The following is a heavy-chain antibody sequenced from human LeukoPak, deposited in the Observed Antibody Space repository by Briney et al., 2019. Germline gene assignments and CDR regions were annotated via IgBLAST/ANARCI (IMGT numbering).Heavy chain of an antibody. D-gene: IGHD3-9*01. CDR2: ISSSSSYI. CDR1: GFTFSSYS. CDR3: ARGDFHFDWLLGY. J-gene: IGHJ4*02. V-gene: IGHV3-21*01. Sequence: PGGSLRLSCAASGFTFSSYSMNWVRQAPGKGLEWVSSISSSSSYIYYADSVKGRFTISRDNAKNSLYLQMNSLRAEDTAVYYCARGDFHFDWLLGYWGQGTLVTVSS.